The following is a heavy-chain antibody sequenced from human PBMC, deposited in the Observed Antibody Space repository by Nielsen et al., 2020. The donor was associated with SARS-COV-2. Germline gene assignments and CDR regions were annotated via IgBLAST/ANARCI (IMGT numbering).Heavy chain of an antibody. Sequence: GSLKISCEASGFTFSGHWMHWVRQAPGKGLLWVSRIKSDGSSTNYADSVKGRFTISRDNAKNSLYLQMNSLRAEDTAVYYCASCGGDAGYYYYGMDVWGQGTTVTVSS. V-gene: IGHV3-74*01. CDR2: IKSDGSST. D-gene: IGHD2-21*02. CDR1: GFTFSGHW. J-gene: IGHJ6*02. CDR3: ASCGGDAGYYYYGMDV.